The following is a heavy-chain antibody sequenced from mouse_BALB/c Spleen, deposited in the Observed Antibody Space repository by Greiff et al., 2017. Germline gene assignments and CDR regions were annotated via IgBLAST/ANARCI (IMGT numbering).Heavy chain of an antibody. Sequence: EVQVVESGAELVKPGASVKLSCTASGFNIKDTYMHWVKQRPEQGLEWIGRIDPANGNTKYDPKFQGKATITADTSSNTAYLQLSSLTSEDTAVYYCARDDLDYWGQGTTLTVSS. CDR1: GFNIKDTY. J-gene: IGHJ2*01. CDR2: IDPANGNT. V-gene: IGHV14-3*02. D-gene: IGHD2-12*01. CDR3: ARDDLDY.